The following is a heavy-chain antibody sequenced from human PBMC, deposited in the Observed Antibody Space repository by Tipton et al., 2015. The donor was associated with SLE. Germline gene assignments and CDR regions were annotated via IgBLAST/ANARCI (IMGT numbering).Heavy chain of an antibody. D-gene: IGHD2-21*01. V-gene: IGHV4-59*04. Sequence: TLSLTCTVSGGSISSYYWSWIRQPPGKGLEWIGSIYHSGSTYYNPSLKSRVTISVDTSKNQFSLKLSSVTAADTAVYYCGGGDWTRWGHWGQGTLVTVSS. J-gene: IGHJ4*02. CDR3: GGGDWTRWGH. CDR1: GGSISSYY. CDR2: IYHSGST.